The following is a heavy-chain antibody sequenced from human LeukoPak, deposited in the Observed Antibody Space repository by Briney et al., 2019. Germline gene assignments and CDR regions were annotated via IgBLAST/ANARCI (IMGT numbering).Heavy chain of an antibody. CDR2: VSGSGDRM. J-gene: IGHJ4*02. V-gene: IGHV3-23*01. CDR1: GFTSSSYA. CDR3: AKLVSSSWYYFDY. D-gene: IGHD6-13*01. Sequence: GGSLRLSCAASGFTSSSYALNWVRQAPGKGLEWVATVSGSGDRMYHADSVKGRFTISRDNSKNTLYLQMNSLRAEDTAVYYCAKLVSSSWYYFDYWGQGTLVTVSS.